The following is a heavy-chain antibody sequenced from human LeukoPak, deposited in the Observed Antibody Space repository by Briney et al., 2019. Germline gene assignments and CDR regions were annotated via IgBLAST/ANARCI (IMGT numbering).Heavy chain of an antibody. CDR3: ATTYYYGSGSYYDREFDY. CDR1: GYTFTGYY. J-gene: IGHJ4*02. D-gene: IGHD3-10*01. V-gene: IGHV1-24*01. Sequence: GASVKVSCKASGYTFTGYYMHWVRQAPGKGLEWMGGFDPEDGETIYAQKFQGRVTMTEDTSTDTAYMELSSLRSEDTAVYYCATTYYYGSGSYYDREFDYWGQGTLVTVSS. CDR2: FDPEDGET.